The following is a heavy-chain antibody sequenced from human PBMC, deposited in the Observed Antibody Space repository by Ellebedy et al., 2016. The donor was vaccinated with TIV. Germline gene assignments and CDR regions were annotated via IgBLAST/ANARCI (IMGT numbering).Heavy chain of an antibody. Sequence: GESLKISXTASGFTFSNYWMHWVRQAPGKGLVWVSRIKGDGSSTSYADSVMGRFTISRDNTKNTLSLQMNSLRAADTALYYCVRDGVGAPPFDYWGQGTLVTVSS. V-gene: IGHV3-74*01. CDR3: VRDGVGAPPFDY. D-gene: IGHD1-26*01. CDR1: GFTFSNYW. CDR2: IKGDGSST. J-gene: IGHJ4*02.